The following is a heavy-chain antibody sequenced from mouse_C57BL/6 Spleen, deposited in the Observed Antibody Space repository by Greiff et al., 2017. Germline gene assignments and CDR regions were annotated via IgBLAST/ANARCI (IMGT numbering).Heavy chain of an antibody. D-gene: IGHD2-5*01. CDR3: ARSSNHFDY. Sequence: QVHVKQSGAELARPGASVKLSCKASGYTFTSYGISWVKQRTGQGLEWIGEIYPRSGNTYYNEKFKGKATLTADKSSSTAYMELRSLTSEDSAVYFCARSSNHFDYWGQGTTLTVSS. V-gene: IGHV1-81*01. CDR2: IYPRSGNT. J-gene: IGHJ2*01. CDR1: GYTFTSYG.